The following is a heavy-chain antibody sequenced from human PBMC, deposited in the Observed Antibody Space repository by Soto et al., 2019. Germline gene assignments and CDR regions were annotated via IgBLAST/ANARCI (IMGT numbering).Heavy chain of an antibody. CDR2: ISYDGSNK. V-gene: IGHV3-30*03. CDR3: ARTYSDIVTGRGWFDP. Sequence: GGSLRLSCVASGFTFSSSDMHWVRQAPGKGLEWVAVISYDGSNKYYGGSVKGRFTISRDNSKNTLYLQMNSLRAEDTAVYYCARTYSDIVTGRGWFDPWGQGILVTVSS. J-gene: IGHJ5*02. CDR1: GFTFSSSD. D-gene: IGHD3-9*01.